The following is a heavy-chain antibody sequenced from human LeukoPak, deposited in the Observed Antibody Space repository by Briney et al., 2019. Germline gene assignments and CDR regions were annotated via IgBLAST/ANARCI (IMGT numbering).Heavy chain of an antibody. CDR3: AKDGGLWVSAHWGDS. J-gene: IGHJ4*02. Sequence: GGSLRLSCAASGFTFSSYTMSWVRQAPGKGLEWVSTITTSDGNTYYADSVKGRFTVSRDNSKNALFLQMNSLRAEDTAVYYCAKDGGLWVSAHWGDSWGRGTLVTASS. D-gene: IGHD7-27*01. CDR2: ITTSDGNT. V-gene: IGHV3-23*01. CDR1: GFTFSSYT.